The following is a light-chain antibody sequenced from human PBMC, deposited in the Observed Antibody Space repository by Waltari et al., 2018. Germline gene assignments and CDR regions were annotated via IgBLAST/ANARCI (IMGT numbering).Light chain of an antibody. CDR2: AAS. J-gene: IGKJ2*03. CDR3: QQLNSYPPYS. V-gene: IGKV1-9*01. CDR1: QGIRNY. Sequence: DIQLTQSPSFLSASVGDRVTITCRASQGIRNYLAWYQQKPGKAPKLLIYAASTLQSGVPSRFSGSGAGAEVTLTISSLQPEDFATDYCQQLNSYPPYSFGQGTKLGIK.